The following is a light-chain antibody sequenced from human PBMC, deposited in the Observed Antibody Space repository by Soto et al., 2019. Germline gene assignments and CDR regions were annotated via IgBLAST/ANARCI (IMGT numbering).Light chain of an antibody. J-gene: IGLJ3*02. V-gene: IGLV2-23*01. Sequence: QSALTLPASVSGSPGQSITISCTGTSSDVGSYNLVSWYQQHPGKAPKLMIYEGSKRPSGVSNRFSGSKSGNTASLTISGLQAEDEADYYCCSYAGSSRVFGGGTKLTVL. CDR2: EGS. CDR3: CSYAGSSRV. CDR1: SSDVGSYNL.